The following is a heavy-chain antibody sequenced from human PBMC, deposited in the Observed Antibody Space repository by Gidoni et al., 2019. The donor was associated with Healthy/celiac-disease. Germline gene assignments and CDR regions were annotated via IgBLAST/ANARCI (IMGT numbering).Heavy chain of an antibody. V-gene: IGHV4-61*02. CDR3: ARDERTARGWYFDL. J-gene: IGHJ2*01. CDR1: GGPISSGSYY. CDR2: IYTSGST. D-gene: IGHD6-6*01. Sequence: QVQLQESGPGLVKPSQTLSLTCTVAGGPISSGSYYWSWIRQPAGKGLEWIGRIYTSGSTNSNPSLKSRVTISVDTSKNQFSLKLSSVTAADTAVYYCARDERTARGWYFDLWGRGTLVTVSS.